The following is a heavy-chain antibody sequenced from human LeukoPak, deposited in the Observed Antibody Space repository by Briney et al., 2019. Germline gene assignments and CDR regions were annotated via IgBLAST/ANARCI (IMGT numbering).Heavy chain of an antibody. CDR3: ARGLQATVTRGFDY. J-gene: IGHJ4*02. CDR1: GGSISSYY. V-gene: IGHV4-4*07. Sequence: SETLSLTCTVSGGSISSYYWSWIRQPAGKGLEWIGRIYTSGSTNYNPSLKSRVTMSVDTSKNQFSLKLSSVTAADTAVYYCARGLQATVTRGFDYWGQGTLVTVSS. CDR2: IYTSGST. D-gene: IGHD4-11*01.